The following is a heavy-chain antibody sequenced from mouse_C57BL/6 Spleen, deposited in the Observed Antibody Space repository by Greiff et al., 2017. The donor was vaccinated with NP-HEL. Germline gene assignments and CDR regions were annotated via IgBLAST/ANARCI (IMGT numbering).Heavy chain of an antibody. CDR2: INPSTGGT. Sequence: VHVKQSGPELVKPGASVKISCKASGYSFTGYYMNWVKQSPEKSLEWIGEINPSTGGTTYNQKFKAKATLTVDKSSSTAYMQLKSLTSEDSAVYYCARSLYYDYLYAMDYWGQGTSVTVSS. CDR3: ARSLYYDYLYAMDY. CDR1: GYSFTGYY. V-gene: IGHV1-42*01. D-gene: IGHD2-4*01. J-gene: IGHJ4*01.